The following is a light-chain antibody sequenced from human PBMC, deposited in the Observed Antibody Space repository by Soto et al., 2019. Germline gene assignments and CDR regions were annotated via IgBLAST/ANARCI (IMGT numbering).Light chain of an antibody. Sequence: RVLTQSPSTLSVSPVERATLSCRASQSVSSNLAWHQQRPGQAPRLLIYGASTRATGVPDRFSGSGSGTDFTLTISRLEPEDFAVYYCQQYVTSPLTFGGGTKVDIK. CDR2: GAS. CDR1: QSVSSN. CDR3: QQYVTSPLT. J-gene: IGKJ4*01. V-gene: IGKV3-20*01.